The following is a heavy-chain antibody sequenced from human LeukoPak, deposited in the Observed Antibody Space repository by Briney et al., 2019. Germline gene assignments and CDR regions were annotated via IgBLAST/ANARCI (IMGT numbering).Heavy chain of an antibody. CDR1: GYTFTNYF. CDR3: ARDGSSYGHLY. V-gene: IGHV1-46*01. CDR2: INPSDGST. J-gene: IGHJ4*02. D-gene: IGHD5-18*01. Sequence: ASVKVSCKASGYTFTNYFIHWVRQAPGQGLEWMGLINPSDGSTSHAQNFQGRITMTRDTSTSTVYMELSSLRSEDTAVYHCARDGSSYGHLYWGQGTLVTVSS.